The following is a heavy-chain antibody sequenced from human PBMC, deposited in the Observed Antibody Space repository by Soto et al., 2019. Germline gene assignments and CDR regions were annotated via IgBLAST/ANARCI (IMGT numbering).Heavy chain of an antibody. CDR3: ARVVANYFDS. J-gene: IGHJ4*02. V-gene: IGHV3-11*06. CDR2: ITTRSSDT. Sequence: QVQLVESGGGLVKFGWSLRLSCAASGFTFSDYYMSWIRQAPGKGLEWVSYITTRSSDTNYADSVKGRFTISRDNAKNSLYLQMNTLRAEDTAVYYCARVVANYFDSWGQGTRVTVSS. CDR1: GFTFSDYY.